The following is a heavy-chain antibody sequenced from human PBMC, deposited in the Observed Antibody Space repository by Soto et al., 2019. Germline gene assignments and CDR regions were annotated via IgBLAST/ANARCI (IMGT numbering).Heavy chain of an antibody. CDR3: ARDYTGFDY. J-gene: IGHJ4*02. CDR2: ITPGDDYT. V-gene: IGHV1-46*01. Sequence: QVQLVQSGAEVKKPGASVKISCRTSGYTFSSYYIHWVRQAPGQGLEWMGIITPGDDYTFYSQKFQDRVTMTSDTSTSTVDMDLSSLRFDDTAVYYCARDYTGFDYWGQGTLVTVSS. CDR1: GYTFSSYY. D-gene: IGHD1-1*01.